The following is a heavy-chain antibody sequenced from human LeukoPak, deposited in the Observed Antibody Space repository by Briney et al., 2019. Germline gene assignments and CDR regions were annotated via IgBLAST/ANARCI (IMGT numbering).Heavy chain of an antibody. CDR3: AKASRQGAVASPLDY. V-gene: IGHV3-23*01. D-gene: IGHD6-19*01. Sequence: QPGGSLRLSCAASGFTFTTYAMSWVRQAPGKGLEWVSAIGGGGVRTYDADSVKGRFTISRDNSKDTLFLQMNSLRAEDTAVYYCAKASRQGAVASPLDYWGQGTLVTVSS. J-gene: IGHJ4*02. CDR2: IGGGGVRT. CDR1: GFTFTTYA.